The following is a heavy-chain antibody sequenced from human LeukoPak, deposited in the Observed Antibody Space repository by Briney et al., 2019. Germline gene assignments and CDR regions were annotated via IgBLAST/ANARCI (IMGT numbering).Heavy chain of an antibody. CDR1: GGSISSSSYY. J-gene: IGHJ6*03. Sequence: SETLSLTCTVSGGSISSSSYYWGWIRQPPGKGLEWIGSIYYSGSTYYNPSLKSRVTISVDTSKNQFSLKLSSVTAADTAVYYCARVIGYSYYYYMDVWGKGTTVTVSS. V-gene: IGHV4-39*07. D-gene: IGHD3-10*01. CDR3: ARVIGYSYYYYMDV. CDR2: IYYSGST.